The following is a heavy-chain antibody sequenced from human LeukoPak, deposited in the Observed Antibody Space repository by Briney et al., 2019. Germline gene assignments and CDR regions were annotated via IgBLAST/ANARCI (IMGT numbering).Heavy chain of an antibody. CDR3: ARHIAVAANFDY. Sequence: SETLSLTCTVSGGSISSYYWSWIRQPPGKGLEWIGYIYYSGSTNYNPFLKSRVTISVDTSKNQFSLKLSSVTAADTAAYYCARHIAVAANFDYWGQGTLVTVSS. CDR2: IYYSGST. J-gene: IGHJ4*02. D-gene: IGHD6-19*01. V-gene: IGHV4-59*08. CDR1: GGSISSYY.